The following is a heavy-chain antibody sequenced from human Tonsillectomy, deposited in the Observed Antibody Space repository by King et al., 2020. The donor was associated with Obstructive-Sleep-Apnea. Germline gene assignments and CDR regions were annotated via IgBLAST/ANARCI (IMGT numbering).Heavy chain of an antibody. D-gene: IGHD1-7*01. V-gene: IGHV3-7*03. J-gene: IGHJ6*02. CDR2: IKQDGSEK. CDR3: ARDPSITGTTVYGMDV. CDR1: GFTFSSYW. Sequence: VQLVESGGGLVQPGGSLRLSCAASGFTFSSYWMSWVRQAPGKGLEWVANIKQDGSEKYYVDSVKGRFTISRDNVKNSLYLQMNSLRAEDTAVYYCARDPSITGTTVYGMDVWGQGTTVTVSS.